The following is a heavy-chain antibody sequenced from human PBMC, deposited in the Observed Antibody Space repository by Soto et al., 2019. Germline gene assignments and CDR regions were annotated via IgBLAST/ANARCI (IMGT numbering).Heavy chain of an antibody. J-gene: IGHJ4*02. D-gene: IGHD6-19*01. CDR2: INAGNGNT. CDR1: GYTFTAYA. Sequence: QVQLVQSGAEEKKPGASVKVSCKASGYTFTAYAMHCVRQAPGQRLEWMGWINAGNGNTKYSQKFQGRVTITRDTSASTDYMELSSLRSEDTAVYYCARAVAVPADFDYWGQGTLVTVSS. V-gene: IGHV1-3*05. CDR3: ARAVAVPADFDY.